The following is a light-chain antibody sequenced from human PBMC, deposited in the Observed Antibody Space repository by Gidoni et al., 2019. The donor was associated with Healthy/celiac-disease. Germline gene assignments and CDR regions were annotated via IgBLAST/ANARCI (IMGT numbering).Light chain of an antibody. Sequence: EIVLTQSPATLSLSPGERATLSCRASQSVSSYLAWYQQKPGQAPRLLIYDASNRATGIPARFSGSGSGTDFTLTISRLEPEDFAVYYCQQRSNWPPPITFGQXTRLEIK. CDR3: QQRSNWPPPIT. CDR2: DAS. V-gene: IGKV3-11*01. CDR1: QSVSSY. J-gene: IGKJ5*01.